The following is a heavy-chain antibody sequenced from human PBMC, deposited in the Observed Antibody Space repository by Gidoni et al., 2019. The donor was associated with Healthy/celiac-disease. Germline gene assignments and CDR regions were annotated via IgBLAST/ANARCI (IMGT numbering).Heavy chain of an antibody. D-gene: IGHD6-13*01. Sequence: EVQLVESGGGLVQPGGSLRLSCAASGFTVSRNYMSWVRQAPGKGLEWVSVIYSGGSTYYADSVKGRFTISRDNSKNTLYLQMNSLRAEDTAVYYCARDQQLVPYYYYGMDVWGQGTTVTVSS. V-gene: IGHV3-66*01. CDR2: IYSGGST. J-gene: IGHJ6*02. CDR3: ARDQQLVPYYYYGMDV. CDR1: GFTVSRNY.